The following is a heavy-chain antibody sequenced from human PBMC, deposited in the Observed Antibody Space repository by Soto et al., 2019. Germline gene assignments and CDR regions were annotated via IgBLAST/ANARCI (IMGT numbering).Heavy chain of an antibody. CDR3: ARHHGPTTSENWFDP. D-gene: IGHD5-12*01. CDR1: GYTFFTYD. J-gene: IGHJ5*02. Sequence: QVHLVQSGVEVKTPGASVKVSCQASGYTFFTYDINWVRQAPGQGLEWMGWISTYSGVTKYAQKFQGRVTMTTDTSTTTAYLELRSLRSDDTAVYYCARHHGPTTSENWFDPWGQGTLVTVSS. CDR2: ISTYSGVT. V-gene: IGHV1-18*01.